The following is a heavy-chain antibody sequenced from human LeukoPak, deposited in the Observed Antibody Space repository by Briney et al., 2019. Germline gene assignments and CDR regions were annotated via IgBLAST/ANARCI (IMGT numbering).Heavy chain of an antibody. CDR2: IYYSGST. V-gene: IGHV4-39*07. J-gene: IGHJ6*03. CDR3: ARRPYSSGWYPGVDYYYYMDV. D-gene: IGHD6-19*01. Sequence: SETLSLTCTVSGGSISSSSYYGGWIRQPPGKGLEWIGSIYYSGSTYYNPSLKSRVTISVDTSKNQFSLKLSSVTAADTAVYYWARRPYSSGWYPGVDYYYYMDVWGEGDTVTVSS. CDR1: GGSISSSSYY.